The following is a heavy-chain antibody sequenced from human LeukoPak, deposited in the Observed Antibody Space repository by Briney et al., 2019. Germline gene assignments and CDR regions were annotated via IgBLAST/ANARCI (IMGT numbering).Heavy chain of an antibody. V-gene: IGHV3-33*01. J-gene: IGHJ5*02. CDR2: IWYDGSNK. CDR1: GFTFSSYG. Sequence: GGSLRLSCAASGFTFSSYGMHWVRQAPGKGLEWVAVIWYDGSNKYYADSVKGRFTISRDNSKNTLYLQMNSLRAEDTAVYYCASYSSSWYGNWFDPWGQGTLVTVSS. CDR3: ASYSSSWYGNWFDP. D-gene: IGHD6-13*01.